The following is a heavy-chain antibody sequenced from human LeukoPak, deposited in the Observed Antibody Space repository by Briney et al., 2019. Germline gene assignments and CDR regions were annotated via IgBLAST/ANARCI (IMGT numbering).Heavy chain of an antibody. J-gene: IGHJ5*02. Sequence: SETLSLTCTVSGGSISGSSYYWGWIRQPPGKGLEWIGSIYYSGSTYYNPSLKSRVTISVDTSKNQFSLKLNSVTAADTAVYYCARVRKTGTTLNWFDPWGQGTLVTVSS. CDR3: ARVRKTGTTLNWFDP. CDR1: GGSISGSSYY. CDR2: IYYSGST. V-gene: IGHV4-39*07. D-gene: IGHD1-7*01.